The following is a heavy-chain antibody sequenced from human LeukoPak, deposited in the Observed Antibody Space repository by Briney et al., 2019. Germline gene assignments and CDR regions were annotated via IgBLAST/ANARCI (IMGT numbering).Heavy chain of an antibody. CDR1: GFTFSSYA. D-gene: IGHD3-22*01. J-gene: IGHJ4*02. Sequence: GGSLRLSCAASGFTFSSYAMSWVRQAPGKGLEWVSVVSGSGGSTYYADSVEGRFTISIDNSKNTLYLQMNMLRANDTAVYDCANGRRSSGYSYYFDYWGQGTRVTVSS. V-gene: IGHV3-23*01. CDR3: ANGRRSSGYSYYFDY. CDR2: VSGSGGST.